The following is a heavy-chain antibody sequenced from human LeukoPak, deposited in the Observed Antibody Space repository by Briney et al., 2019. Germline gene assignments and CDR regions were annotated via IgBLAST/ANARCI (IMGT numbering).Heavy chain of an antibody. V-gene: IGHV3-23*01. CDR2: IGTSGDRT. CDR3: TRDRPYLDY. J-gene: IGHJ4*02. Sequence: GGSLRLSYSASGFTLSRSAISWVRQPPPKGLEWVSTIGTSGDRTFYADSVKGRFTISRDNSKKTLYLQMNSLRAENTAVYYCTRDRPYLDYWGQGTLVTVSS. CDR1: GFTLSRSA.